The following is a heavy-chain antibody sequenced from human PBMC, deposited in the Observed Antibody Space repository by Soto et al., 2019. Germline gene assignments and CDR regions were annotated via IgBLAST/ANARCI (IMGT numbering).Heavy chain of an antibody. Sequence: GGSLRLSCAASGFTFSNAWMSWVRQAPGKGLEWVGRIKSKTDGGTTDYAAPVKGRFTISRDDSKNTLYLQMNSLKTEDTAVYYCTTAPSSVVVVAATDYYYYMDVWGKGTTVTVSS. J-gene: IGHJ6*03. D-gene: IGHD2-15*01. CDR1: GFTFSNAW. CDR3: TTAPSSVVVVAATDYYYYMDV. V-gene: IGHV3-15*01. CDR2: IKSKTDGGTT.